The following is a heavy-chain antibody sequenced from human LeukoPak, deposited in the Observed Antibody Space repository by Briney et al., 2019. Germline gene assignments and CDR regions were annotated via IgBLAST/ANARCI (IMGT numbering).Heavy chain of an antibody. CDR3: ASKGHSNNAFDI. CDR2: IYYSGST. J-gene: IGHJ3*02. Sequence: PSETLSLTCTVSGDSIRSYYWSWLRQPPGKGLEWIGYIYYSGSTYYNPSLKSRVTISVDTSKNQFSLKLSSVTAADTAVYYCASKGHSNNAFDIWGQGTMVTVSS. CDR1: GDSIRSYY. V-gene: IGHV4-59*06. D-gene: IGHD5-18*01.